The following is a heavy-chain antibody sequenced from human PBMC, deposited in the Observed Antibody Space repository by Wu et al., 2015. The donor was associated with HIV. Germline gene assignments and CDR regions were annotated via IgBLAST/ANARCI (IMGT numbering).Heavy chain of an antibody. D-gene: IGHD6-19*01. CDR1: GYTVTELS. Sequence: QVQLVQSGAEVKKPGASVKVSCKVSGYTVTELSMHWVRQAPGKGLEWMGGFDPEDGETIYAQKFQGSVTMTEDPSTDTAYMELSSLRSEDTAVYYCARAVSGWTHYYYYYMDVVGTKGTTVTVSS. CDR3: ARAVSGWTHYYYYYMDV. V-gene: IGHV1-24*01. J-gene: IGHJ6*03. CDR2: FDPEDGET.